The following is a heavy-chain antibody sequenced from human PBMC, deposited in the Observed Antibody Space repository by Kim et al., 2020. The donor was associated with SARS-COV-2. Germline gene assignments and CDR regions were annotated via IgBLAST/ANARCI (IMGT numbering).Heavy chain of an antibody. D-gene: IGHD3-3*01. J-gene: IGHJ6*02. V-gene: IGHV1-46*01. Sequence: QKFQGRVTMTRDTSTITVYMELSSLRSEDTAVYYCARGGRFLANPYGMDVWGQGTTVTVSS. CDR3: ARGGRFLANPYGMDV.